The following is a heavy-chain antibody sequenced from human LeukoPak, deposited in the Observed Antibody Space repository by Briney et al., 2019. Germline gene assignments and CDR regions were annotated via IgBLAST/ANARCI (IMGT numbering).Heavy chain of an antibody. J-gene: IGHJ4*02. D-gene: IGHD3-16*02. CDR1: GYTFTGYY. CDR2: INPSGGST. Sequence: ASVKVSCKASGYTFTGYYMHWVRQAPGQGLEWMGIINPSGGSTSYAQKFQGRVTMTTDTSTSTAYMELRSLRSDDTAVYYRARDGEGPYDYVWGSYRGYYFDYWGQGTLVTVSS. V-gene: IGHV1-46*01. CDR3: ARDGEGPYDYVWGSYRGYYFDY.